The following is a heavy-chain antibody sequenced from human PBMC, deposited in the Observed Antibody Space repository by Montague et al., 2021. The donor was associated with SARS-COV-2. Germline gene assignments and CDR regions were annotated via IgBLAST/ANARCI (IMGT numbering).Heavy chain of an antibody. D-gene: IGHD4-17*01. J-gene: IGHJ4*02. CDR3: ARSYGDYRDSYFDY. CDR2: IYWDDAK. CDR1: GFSLTTRGVG. Sequence: VKPTQTLTLTCTFSGFSLTTRGVGVGWIRQPPGKALEWLALIYWDDAKHYSPSLKSRLTITKDTSKNQVVLTMTNMDPVDTATYYCARSYGDYRDSYFDYWGQGTLVTVSS. V-gene: IGHV2-5*02.